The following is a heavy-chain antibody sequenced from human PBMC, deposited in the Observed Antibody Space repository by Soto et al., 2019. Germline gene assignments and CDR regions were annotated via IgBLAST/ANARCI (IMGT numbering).Heavy chain of an antibody. CDR3: ARSYYGDYGGEDYYYYYYMDV. CDR1: GFTFSDYY. CDR2: ISSSGSTI. J-gene: IGHJ6*03. Sequence: QVQLVESGGGLVKPGGSLRLSCAASGFTFSDYYMSWIRQAPGKGLEWVSDISSSGSTIYYADSVKGRFTIYRDNAKNSLYLQMNSLRAEDTAVYYCARSYYGDYGGEDYYYYYYMDVWGKGTTVTVSS. D-gene: IGHD4-17*01. V-gene: IGHV3-11*01.